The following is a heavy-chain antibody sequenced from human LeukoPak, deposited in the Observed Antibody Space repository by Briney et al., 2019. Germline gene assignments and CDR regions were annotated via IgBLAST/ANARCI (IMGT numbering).Heavy chain of an antibody. CDR3: AKDAGSGSYSPHYYYGMDV. D-gene: IGHD3-10*01. V-gene: IGHV3-30*18. Sequence: PGGSLRLSCAASGFTFSSYGMHWVRQASGKRLEWVAVISYEGSNKYYADSVKGRFTISRDNSKNTLYLQMNSLRAEDTAVYYCAKDAGSGSYSPHYYYGMDVWGQGTTVTVSS. CDR2: ISYEGSNK. J-gene: IGHJ6*02. CDR1: GFTFSSYG.